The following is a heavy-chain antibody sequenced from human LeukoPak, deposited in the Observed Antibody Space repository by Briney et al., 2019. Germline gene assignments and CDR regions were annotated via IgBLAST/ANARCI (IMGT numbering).Heavy chain of an antibody. CDR3: ARGPRNYDILTGLSDY. CDR2: INTNTGNP. V-gene: IGHV7-4-1*02. J-gene: IGHJ4*02. D-gene: IGHD3-9*01. CDR1: GYTFTSYA. Sequence: EASVKVSCKASGYTFTSYAMNWVRQAPGQGLEWMGWINTNTGNPTYAQGFTGRFVFSLDTSVSTAYLQISSLKAEDTAVYYCARGPRNYDILTGLSDYWGQGTLVTVSS.